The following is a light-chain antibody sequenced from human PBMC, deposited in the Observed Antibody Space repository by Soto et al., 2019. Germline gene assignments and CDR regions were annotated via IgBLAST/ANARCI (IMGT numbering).Light chain of an antibody. CDR3: SSYAGSNTVV. CDR1: SIDVGAYNY. V-gene: IGLV2-8*01. J-gene: IGLJ2*01. Sequence: QSALTQPPSASGSLGQSVTISCTGTSIDVGAYNYVSWYQQHPDRAPKVIIYEVSQRPSGVPDRFSGSKSGNTASLTVSGLQAEDEADYYCSSYAGSNTVVFGGGTKLAVL. CDR2: EVS.